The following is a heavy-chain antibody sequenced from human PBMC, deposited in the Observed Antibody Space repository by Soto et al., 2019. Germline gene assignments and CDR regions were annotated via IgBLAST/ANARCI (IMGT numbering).Heavy chain of an antibody. D-gene: IGHD6-19*01. V-gene: IGHV4-59*01. Sequence: PSETLSLTCTVSGGSISSYYWSWIRQPPGKGLEWIGYIYYSGSTNYNPSLKSRVTISVNTSKNQFSLKLTSVTAADTAVYYCARVSSGWWYFDPWGQGTLVTVSS. CDR2: IYYSGST. CDR1: GGSISSYY. J-gene: IGHJ4*02. CDR3: ARVSSGWWYFDP.